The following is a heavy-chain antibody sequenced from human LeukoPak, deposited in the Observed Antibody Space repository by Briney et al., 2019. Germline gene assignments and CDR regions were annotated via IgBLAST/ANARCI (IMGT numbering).Heavy chain of an antibody. D-gene: IGHD4-11*01. CDR2: ISSSSSTI. J-gene: IGHJ6*03. CDR3: ARARYSNYNYYYYYMDV. Sequence: GSLRLSCAASGFTFSSYSMNWVRQARGKGLEWVSYISSSSSTIYYADSVKGRFTISRDNAKNSLYLQMNSLRAEDTAVYYCARARYSNYNYYYYYMDVWGKGTTVTVSS. V-gene: IGHV3-48*01. CDR1: GFTFSSYS.